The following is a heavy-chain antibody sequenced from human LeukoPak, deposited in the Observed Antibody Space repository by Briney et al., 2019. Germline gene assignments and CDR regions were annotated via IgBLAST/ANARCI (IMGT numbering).Heavy chain of an antibody. CDR2: INHSGST. V-gene: IGHV4-34*01. CDR3: ARGCPMVRGSPYYYYMDV. Sequence: SETLSLTCAVYGGSFSGYYWSWIRQPPGKGLEWIGEINHSGSTNYNPSLKSRVTISVDTSKNQFSLKLSSVTAADTAVYYCARGCPMVRGSPYYYYMDVWGKGTTVTVSS. D-gene: IGHD3-10*01. CDR1: GGSFSGYY. J-gene: IGHJ6*03.